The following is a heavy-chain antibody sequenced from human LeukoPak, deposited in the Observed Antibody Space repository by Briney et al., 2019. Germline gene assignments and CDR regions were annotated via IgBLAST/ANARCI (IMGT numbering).Heavy chain of an antibody. Sequence: GGSLRLSCAASGFPFQDSGLSWVRHAPGKGLEWLSGINWNGDTKVYADSVKGRFTISRDNAKNSLYLQMNSLRADDTAFYYCARQTRGYVYYFDYWGQGTLVTVSS. J-gene: IGHJ4*02. D-gene: IGHD2-2*01. CDR3: ARQTRGYVYYFDY. CDR1: GFPFQDSG. CDR2: INWNGDTK. V-gene: IGHV3-20*04.